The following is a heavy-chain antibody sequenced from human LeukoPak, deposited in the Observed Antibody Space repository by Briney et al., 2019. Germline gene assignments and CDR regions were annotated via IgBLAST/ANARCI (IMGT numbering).Heavy chain of an antibody. CDR3: ARDLGYSSSWYNFTGHDY. J-gene: IGHJ4*02. CDR2: IWYDGSNK. CDR1: GFTFSSYG. Sequence: PGGSLRLSCAASGFTFSSYGMQWVRQAPGKGLEWVAVIWYDGSNKYYADSVKGRFTISRDNSKNTLYLQMNSLRAEDTAVYYCARDLGYSSSWYNFTGHDYWGQGTLVTVSS. V-gene: IGHV3-33*01. D-gene: IGHD6-13*01.